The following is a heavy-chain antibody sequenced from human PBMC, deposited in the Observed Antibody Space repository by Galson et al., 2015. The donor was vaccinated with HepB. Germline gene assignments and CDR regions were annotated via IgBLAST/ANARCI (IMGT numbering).Heavy chain of an antibody. Sequence: SLRLSCAASGFTFSSYWMHWVRQAPGKGLVWVSRINSDGSSTSYADSVKGRFTISRDNAKNTLYLQMNSLRAEDTAVYYCARDLTSEYDFWSGYSGPLDYWGQGTLVTVSS. CDR1: GFTFSSYW. CDR2: INSDGSST. J-gene: IGHJ4*02. D-gene: IGHD3-3*01. V-gene: IGHV3-74*01. CDR3: ARDLTSEYDFWSGYSGPLDY.